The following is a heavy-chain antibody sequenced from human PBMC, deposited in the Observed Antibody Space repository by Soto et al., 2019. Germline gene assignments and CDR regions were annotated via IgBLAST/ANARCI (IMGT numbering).Heavy chain of an antibody. CDR2: IYPGDSDT. Sequence: SGESLKISCKGSGYSFTSYWIGWVRQMPGKGLEWMGIIYPGDSDTRYSPSFQGQVTISADKSISTAYLQWSSLKASDTAMYYCARLVTIFGVVISGGMDVWGQGTTVTAP. V-gene: IGHV5-51*01. J-gene: IGHJ6*02. D-gene: IGHD3-3*01. CDR3: ARLVTIFGVVISGGMDV. CDR1: GYSFTSYW.